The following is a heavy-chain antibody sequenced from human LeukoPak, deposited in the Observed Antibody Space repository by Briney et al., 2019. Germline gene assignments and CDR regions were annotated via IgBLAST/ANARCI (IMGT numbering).Heavy chain of an antibody. CDR1: GGSFSGYY. J-gene: IGHJ4*02. V-gene: IGHV4-34*01. CDR3: ARRRGRYSNGPKYYFDY. CDR2: INHSGST. D-gene: IGHD5-18*01. Sequence: PSETLSLTCAVYGGSFSGYYWSWIRQPPGKGLEWIGAINHSGSTNYNPSLKSRVTISVDTSKNQFSLKLSSVTAADTAVYYCARRRGRYSNGPKYYFDYWGQGTLVTVSS.